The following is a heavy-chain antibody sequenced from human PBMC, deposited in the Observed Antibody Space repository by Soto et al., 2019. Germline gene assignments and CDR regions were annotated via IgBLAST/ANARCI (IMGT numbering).Heavy chain of an antibody. Sequence: QVQLQESGPGLVKPSQTLSLTCTVSGGSISSGGYYWSWIRQHPGKGLEWIGYIYYSGSTYYDPSLKSRVTISVDTSKNQISLKLSSVTAADTAVYYCARVRATISGYYPFFDYWGQVTLVTVSS. CDR1: GGSISSGGYY. J-gene: IGHJ4*02. CDR3: ARVRATISGYYPFFDY. CDR2: IYYSGST. V-gene: IGHV4-31*03. D-gene: IGHD3-22*01.